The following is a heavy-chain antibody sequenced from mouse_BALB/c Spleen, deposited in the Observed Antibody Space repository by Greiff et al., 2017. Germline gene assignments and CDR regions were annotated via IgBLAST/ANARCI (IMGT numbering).Heavy chain of an antibody. CDR3: VRAHYDGYYAYFDY. J-gene: IGHJ2*01. CDR1: GFSLTSYD. V-gene: IGHV2-9-2*01. D-gene: IGHD2-3*01. CDR2: IWTGGGT. Sequence: VQLVESGPGLVAPSQSLSITCTVSGFSLTSYDISWIRQPPGKGLEWLGVIWTGGGTNYNSAFMSRLSISKDNSKSQVFFKMNSLQTDDTAIYYCVRAHYDGYYAYFDYWGQGTTLTVSS.